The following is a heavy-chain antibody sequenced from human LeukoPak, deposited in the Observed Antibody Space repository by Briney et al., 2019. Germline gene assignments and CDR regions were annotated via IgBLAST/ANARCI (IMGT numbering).Heavy chain of an antibody. D-gene: IGHD1-1*01. CDR3: ASAGGTTKYDY. Sequence: GGSLRLSCAASGFTVSSNYMSWVRQAPGKGLEWVSVIYSGGSTYYADSVKGRFTFSRDNSKNTLYLQMNSLRAEDTAVYYCASAGGTTKYDYWGQGTLVTVSS. J-gene: IGHJ4*02. V-gene: IGHV3-66*02. CDR2: IYSGGST. CDR1: GFTVSSNY.